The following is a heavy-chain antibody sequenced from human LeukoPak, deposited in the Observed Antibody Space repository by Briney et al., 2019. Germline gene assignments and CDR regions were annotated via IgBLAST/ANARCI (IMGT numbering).Heavy chain of an antibody. CDR1: GFTFSSYA. J-gene: IGHJ4*02. CDR2: ISNDGSNK. CDR3: ARDRVGATDYFDY. V-gene: IGHV3-30-3*01. Sequence: PGGSLRLSCAASGFTFSSYAMSWVRQAPGKGLEWVVVISNDGSNKYYADSVKGRFTISRDNSKNTLYLQMNSLRAEDTAVYYCARDRVGATDYFDYWGQGTLVTVSS. D-gene: IGHD1-26*01.